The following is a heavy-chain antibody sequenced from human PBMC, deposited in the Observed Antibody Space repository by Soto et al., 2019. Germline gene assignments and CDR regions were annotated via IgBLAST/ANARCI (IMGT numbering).Heavy chain of an antibody. D-gene: IGHD4-4*01. Sequence: EVQLVESGGGLVQPGGSLRLSCTAFGFTFRDSWMTWFRQAPGKGLEWVARIKPDESEKKYADSVKGRFSISRDNAKNSMYLQMDSLRGEDTAVYYCVRGGSNYASWGQGTLVTVSS. J-gene: IGHJ5*02. CDR3: VRGGSNYAS. V-gene: IGHV3-7*01. CDR1: GFTFRDSW. CDR2: IKPDESEK.